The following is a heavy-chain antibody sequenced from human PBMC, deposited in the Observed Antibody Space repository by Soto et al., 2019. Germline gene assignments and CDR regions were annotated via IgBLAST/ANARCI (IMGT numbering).Heavy chain of an antibody. CDR1: GGSIRESGFY. V-gene: IGHV4-39*01. CDR3: ARIQWLVQRHIYYYYYGMDV. D-gene: IGHD6-19*01. J-gene: IGHJ6*02. CDR2: IYFNGRT. Sequence: PSETLSLTCTVSGGSIRESGFYWGWIRQPPGKGLEWIGSIYFNGRTYHNPSLKSRVTLSLDASKNQFSLKLSSVTAADTAVYYCARIQWLVQRHIYYYYYGMDVWGQGTTVTVSS.